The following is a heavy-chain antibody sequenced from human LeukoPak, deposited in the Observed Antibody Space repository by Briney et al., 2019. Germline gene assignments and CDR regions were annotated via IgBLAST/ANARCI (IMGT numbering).Heavy chain of an antibody. V-gene: IGHV4-59*08. D-gene: IGHD5-24*01. J-gene: IGHJ5*01. Sequence: SETLSLTCTVSGASVSSDYWSWIRQSPGKGLEWIGYIYHSGHTMSNPSLKSRVSLSLDTSNNQFFLKLSSVTAADTALYYCALAPNSNWFDFWGQGTLVTVSS. CDR3: ALAPNSNWFDF. CDR1: GASVSSDY. CDR2: IYHSGHT.